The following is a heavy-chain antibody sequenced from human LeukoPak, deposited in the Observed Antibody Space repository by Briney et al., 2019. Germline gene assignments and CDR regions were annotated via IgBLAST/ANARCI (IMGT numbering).Heavy chain of an antibody. CDR1: GGSISSSSYY. CDR2: INHSGST. CDR3: ARGFGDTAMVTGFSGYYFDY. J-gene: IGHJ4*02. D-gene: IGHD5-18*01. V-gene: IGHV4-39*07. Sequence: PSETLSLTCTVSGGSISSSSYYWSWIRQPPGKGLEWIGEINHSGSTNYNPSLKSRVTISVDTSKNQFSLKLSSVTAADTAVYYCARGFGDTAMVTGFSGYYFDYWGQGTLVTVSS.